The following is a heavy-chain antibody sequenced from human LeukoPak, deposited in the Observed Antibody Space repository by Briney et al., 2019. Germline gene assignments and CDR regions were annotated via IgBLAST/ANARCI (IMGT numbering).Heavy chain of an antibody. Sequence: PGGSLRLSCAASGFTVSDHYMDWVRQTPGKGLEWVGRSRNKVNSYTTEYAASVKGRFIISRDDSKNSLFLQMNSLKTDDTAVYYCTRASLSGSYFFYWGQGALVTVSS. CDR3: TRASLSGSYFFY. CDR1: GFTVSDHY. CDR2: SRNKVNSYTT. J-gene: IGHJ4*02. V-gene: IGHV3-72*01. D-gene: IGHD1-26*01.